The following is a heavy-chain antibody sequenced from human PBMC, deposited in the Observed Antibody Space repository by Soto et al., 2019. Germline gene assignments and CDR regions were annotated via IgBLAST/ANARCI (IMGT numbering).Heavy chain of an antibody. D-gene: IGHD3-22*01. V-gene: IGHV4-30-4*01. CDR2: IYYSGST. CDR1: GGSISSGDYY. CDR3: ARDPGYFYDSSGYAFDI. J-gene: IGHJ3*02. Sequence: QVQLQESGPGLVKPSQTLSLTCTVSGGSISSGDYYWSWIRQPPGKGLEWIGYIYYSGSTYYNPSLKSRVTISVVTSKNQFSLKLSSVTAADTAVYYCARDPGYFYDSSGYAFDIWGQGTMVTVSS.